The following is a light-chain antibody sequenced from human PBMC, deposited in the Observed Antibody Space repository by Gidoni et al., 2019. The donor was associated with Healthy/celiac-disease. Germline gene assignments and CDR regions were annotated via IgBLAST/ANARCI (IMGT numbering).Light chain of an antibody. CDR3: QQQDSFSPWS. Sequence: DIRMTQSPSTLSASVGDRVTITCRASQSVSNWLAWYQQRPGKAPKVLISRASTLKSGVPSRFSGSGYGTDFTLTSSSLQPDDFATYYCQQQDSFSPWSFGQGTEVEMK. J-gene: IGKJ1*01. CDR1: QSVSNW. CDR2: RAS. V-gene: IGKV1-5*01.